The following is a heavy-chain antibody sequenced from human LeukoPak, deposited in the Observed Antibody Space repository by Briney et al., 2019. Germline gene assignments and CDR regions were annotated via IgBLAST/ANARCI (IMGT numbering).Heavy chain of an antibody. J-gene: IGHJ4*02. D-gene: IGHD6-19*01. CDR1: GFTFSSYG. Sequence: PGGSLRLSCAASGFTFSSYGMHWVRQAPGKGLEWVAVIWYDGSNKYYADSVKGRFTISRDNSKNTLYLQMNSLRAEDTAVYYCARDHYSSGWYREKRLYYFGYWGQGTLVTASS. V-gene: IGHV3-33*01. CDR3: ARDHYSSGWYREKRLYYFGY. CDR2: IWYDGSNK.